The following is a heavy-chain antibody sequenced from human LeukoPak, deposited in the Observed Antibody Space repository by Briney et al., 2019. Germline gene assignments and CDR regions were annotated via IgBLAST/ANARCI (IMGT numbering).Heavy chain of an antibody. Sequence: SETLSLTCTVSGGSISSGGYYWSWIRQHPGKGLEWIGYIYYSGSSYYNPSLKSRVTISVDTSKNQFSLKLSSVTAADTAVYYCARSLNYYDSSGFDYWGQGTLVTVSS. J-gene: IGHJ4*02. CDR1: GGSISSGGYY. V-gene: IGHV4-31*03. D-gene: IGHD3-22*01. CDR3: ARSLNYYDSSGFDY. CDR2: IYYSGSS.